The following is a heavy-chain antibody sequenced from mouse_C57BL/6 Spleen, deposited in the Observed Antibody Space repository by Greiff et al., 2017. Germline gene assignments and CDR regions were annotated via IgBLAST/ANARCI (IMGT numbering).Heavy chain of an antibody. CDR2: INYDGSST. Sequence: EVMLVESEGGLVQPGRSMNLSCTASGFTFSDYYMAWVRQVPEQGLEWVANINYDGSSTYYLDSLKSRFIISSANAKNILYLQMSSLKSEDTATYYCAREGIYDGYPAPFAYWGQGTLVTVSA. V-gene: IGHV5-16*01. CDR3: AREGIYDGYPAPFAY. J-gene: IGHJ3*01. CDR1: GFTFSDYY. D-gene: IGHD2-3*01.